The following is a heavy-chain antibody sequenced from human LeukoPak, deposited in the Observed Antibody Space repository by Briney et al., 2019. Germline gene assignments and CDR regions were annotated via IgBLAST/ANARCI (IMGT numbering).Heavy chain of an antibody. D-gene: IGHD1-26*01. J-gene: IGHJ5*02. CDR1: GFTFSTYW. CDR2: ISTDGSET. CDR3: VGDRWVTVGATWGGFDP. Sequence: GGSLRLSCAASGFTFSTYWMHWVRQAPGKGLVWVSGISTDGSETKYADSVKGRFTVTRDNARNTLYLQMSSLRAEDMAVYYCVGDRWVTVGATWGGFDPWGRGTLVTVSS. V-gene: IGHV3-74*03.